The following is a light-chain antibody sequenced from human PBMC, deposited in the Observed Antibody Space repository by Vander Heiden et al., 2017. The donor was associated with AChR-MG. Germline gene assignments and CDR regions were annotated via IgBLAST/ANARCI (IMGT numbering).Light chain of an antibody. Sequence: IVLTQSPVTLSLSPGERATLSCRASQSVNSYLAWYQQKPGQAPRLLIDDASNRATGVPARFSGSGSGTDFTLTISSLEPEDFAVYYCQQRGDWPLTFGGRTKVEIE. CDR1: QSVNSY. CDR2: DAS. V-gene: IGKV3-11*01. J-gene: IGKJ4*01. CDR3: QQRGDWPLT.